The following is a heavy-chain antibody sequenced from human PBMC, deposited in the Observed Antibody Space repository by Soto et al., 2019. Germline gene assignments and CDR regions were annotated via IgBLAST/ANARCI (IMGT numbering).Heavy chain of an antibody. Sequence: PSETLSLTCTVSGDSINNYYWSWIRQPPGKRLEWIGYIYNTGSTTYNPSLESRVTMSVDTSKNQFSLKLSSVNAADTAVYYCAKYRRTEAEGFTLDYWGRGTLVTVSS. CDR3: AKYRRTEAEGFTLDY. CDR1: GDSINNYY. J-gene: IGHJ4*02. V-gene: IGHV4-4*08. CDR2: IYNTGST. D-gene: IGHD6-13*01.